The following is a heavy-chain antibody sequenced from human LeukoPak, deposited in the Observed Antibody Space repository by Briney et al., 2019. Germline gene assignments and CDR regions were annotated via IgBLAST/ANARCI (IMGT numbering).Heavy chain of an antibody. Sequence: GGSLRLSCAASGFTFSSYGMHWVRQAPGKGLEWVAVMSYDGSNKYYADSVKGRFTISRDNSKNTLYLQMNSLRAEDTAVYYCAKDPYSSGWYYFDYWGQGTLVTVSS. D-gene: IGHD6-19*01. CDR1: GFTFSSYG. J-gene: IGHJ4*02. CDR2: MSYDGSNK. CDR3: AKDPYSSGWYYFDY. V-gene: IGHV3-30*18.